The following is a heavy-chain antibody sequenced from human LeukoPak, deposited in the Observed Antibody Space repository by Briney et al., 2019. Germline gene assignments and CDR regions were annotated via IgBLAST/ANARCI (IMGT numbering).Heavy chain of an antibody. CDR2: INPNSGGT. V-gene: IGHV1-2*04. Sequence: GASVKVSCKASGYIFTGYYMHWVRQAPGQGLEWMGWINPNSGGTNYAQKFQGWVTMTRDTSISTAYMELSRLRSEDTAVYYCARVKGTTGSEDYYYYYMDVWGKGTTVTVSS. CDR3: ARVKGTTGSEDYYYYYMDV. D-gene: IGHD1-7*01. J-gene: IGHJ6*03. CDR1: GYIFTGYY.